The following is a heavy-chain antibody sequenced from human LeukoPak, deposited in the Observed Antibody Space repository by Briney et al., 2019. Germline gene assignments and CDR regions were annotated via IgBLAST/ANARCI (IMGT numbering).Heavy chain of an antibody. Sequence: GGSLRLSCAASGFTFNDYAMHWVRQAPGKGLEWVSLISWDSGNTYYADSVKGRFTISRDNAKNSLYLQMNSLRAEDTAVYYCARDLPSGYSYDFFDYWGQGTLVTVSS. D-gene: IGHD5-18*01. V-gene: IGHV3-43D*03. CDR1: GFTFNDYA. J-gene: IGHJ4*02. CDR3: ARDLPSGYSYDFFDY. CDR2: ISWDSGNT.